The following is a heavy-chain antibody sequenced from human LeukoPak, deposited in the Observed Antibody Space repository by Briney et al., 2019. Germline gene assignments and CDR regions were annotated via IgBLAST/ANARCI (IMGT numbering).Heavy chain of an antibody. J-gene: IGHJ4*02. CDR3: AKDFRTYYYGSGSYYNPLIDY. V-gene: IGHV3-30*18. CDR1: GFTFSSYG. CDR2: ISYDGSNK. Sequence: PGRSLRLSCAASGFTFSSYGMHWVRQAPGKGLEWVAVISYDGSNKYYADSVKGRFTISGDNSKNTLYLQMNSLRAEDTAVYYCAKDFRTYYYGSGSYYNPLIDYWGQGTLVTVSS. D-gene: IGHD3-10*01.